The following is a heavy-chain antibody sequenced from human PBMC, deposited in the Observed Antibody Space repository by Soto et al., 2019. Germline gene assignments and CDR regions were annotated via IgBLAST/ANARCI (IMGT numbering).Heavy chain of an antibody. CDR1: GGSFIGYY. CDR3: AIGARYDGTGNELGNCFDT. V-gene: IGHV4-34*01. D-gene: IGHD3-10*01. Sequence: SETLSLTCAVDGGSFIGYYWSWIHQPPGKAIEWIGEINHSGSTNYNPSLKSRVTISVVTSKNQLSLKLSSVTAADTAVYYCAIGARYDGTGNELGNCFDTRGNGILVTVSS. J-gene: IGHJ5*01. CDR2: INHSGST.